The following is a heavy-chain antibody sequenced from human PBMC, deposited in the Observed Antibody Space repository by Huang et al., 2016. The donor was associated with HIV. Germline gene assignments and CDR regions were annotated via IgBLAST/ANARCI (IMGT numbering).Heavy chain of an antibody. CDR2: IYYSGSA. D-gene: IGHD6-13*01. J-gene: IGHJ4*02. Sequence: QVQLQESGPGLAKPSETLSLTCSVSGGSTSAFYWSWIRQPPRKGLEWIGDIYYSGSANYTPSLKGRVTMSIDTSKNQFSLKLNSVTAADTAVYYCARLHSPSSLWYFDYWGQGTLLTVSS. V-gene: IGHV4-59*01. CDR3: ARLHSPSSLWYFDY. CDR1: GGSTSAFY.